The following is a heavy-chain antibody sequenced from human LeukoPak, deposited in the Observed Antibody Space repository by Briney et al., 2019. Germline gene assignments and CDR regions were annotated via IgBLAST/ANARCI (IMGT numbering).Heavy chain of an antibody. Sequence: ASVKVSCKTSGYIFAHNGISWVRQAPGQGPEWMGWISAYNGNTNYAQKLQGRVTMTTDTSTSTAYMELRSLRSDDTAVYYCARDGWMVRVFDYWGQGTLVTVSS. CDR2: ISAYNGNT. J-gene: IGHJ4*02. CDR1: GYIFAHNG. D-gene: IGHD3-10*01. CDR3: ARDGWMVRVFDY. V-gene: IGHV1-18*01.